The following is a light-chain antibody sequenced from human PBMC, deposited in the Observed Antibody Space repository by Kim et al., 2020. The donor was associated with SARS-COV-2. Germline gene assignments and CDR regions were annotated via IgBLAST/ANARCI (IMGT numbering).Light chain of an antibody. CDR3: QVWESSPV. CDR2: RNN. V-gene: IGLV3-9*01. Sequence: VSVALGQTAKITCRGDNIGRRNVHWYQQKPGQAPVLVISRNNTRPSGIPERFSGSNSGNTATLTISRAQAGDEADYYCQVWESSPVFGGGTQLTVL. J-gene: IGLJ3*02. CDR1: NIGRRN.